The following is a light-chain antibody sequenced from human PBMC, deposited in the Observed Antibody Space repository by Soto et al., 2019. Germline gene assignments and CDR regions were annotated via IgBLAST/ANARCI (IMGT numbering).Light chain of an antibody. CDR1: SSDVGGYNY. V-gene: IGLV2-14*01. Sequence: QAVVTQPASVSGSPGQSITISCTGTSSDVGGYNYVSWYQQHPGKAPKLIIYEVTNRPSGVSNRFSGSKSGNTASLTISGLQAEDEADYYCNSYTTTSSWVFGGGTKLTVL. CDR2: EVT. J-gene: IGLJ3*02. CDR3: NSYTTTSSWV.